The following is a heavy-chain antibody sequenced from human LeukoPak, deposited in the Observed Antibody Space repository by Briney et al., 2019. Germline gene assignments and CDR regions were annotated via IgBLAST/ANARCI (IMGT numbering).Heavy chain of an antibody. D-gene: IGHD2-2*02. V-gene: IGHV3-43*01. Sequence: GGSLRLSCAASGFTFDDYTMHWVRQAPGKGLEWVSLISWDGGSTYYADSVKGRFTISRDNSKNSLYLQMNSLRTEDTALYYCAKDMIGAAINYYMDVWGKGTTVTVSS. J-gene: IGHJ6*03. CDR3: AKDMIGAAINYYMDV. CDR2: ISWDGGST. CDR1: GFTFDDYT.